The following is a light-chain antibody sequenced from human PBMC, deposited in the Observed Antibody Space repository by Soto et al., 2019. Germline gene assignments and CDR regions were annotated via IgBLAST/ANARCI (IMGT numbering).Light chain of an antibody. J-gene: IGKJ4*01. CDR3: QQSVDLPT. Sequence: DIQMTQSPSSLSASVGDRVTITCQASQDIRKYLNWYQQKPGEAPNLLIYDASNFEQGVPSRFSGRGSGTDFTFTISNLQAEDIATYYCQQSVDLPTFGGGTQVEIK. CDR2: DAS. CDR1: QDIRKY. V-gene: IGKV1-33*01.